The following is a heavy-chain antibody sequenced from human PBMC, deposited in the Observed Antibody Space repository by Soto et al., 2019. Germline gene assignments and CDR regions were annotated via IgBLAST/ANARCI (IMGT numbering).Heavy chain of an antibody. D-gene: IGHD4-4*01. CDR3: ARQGAPTEDSYYYYYYGMDV. CDR1: GGSISSSSYY. CDR2: IYYSGST. Sequence: QLQLQESGPGLVKPSETLSLTCTVSGGSISSSSYYWGWIRQPPGKGLEWIGSIYYSGSTYYNPSLKSRVTISVDTSKNQFSLKLSSVTAADTAVYYCARQGAPTEDSYYYYYYGMDVWGQGTTVTVSS. V-gene: IGHV4-39*01. J-gene: IGHJ6*02.